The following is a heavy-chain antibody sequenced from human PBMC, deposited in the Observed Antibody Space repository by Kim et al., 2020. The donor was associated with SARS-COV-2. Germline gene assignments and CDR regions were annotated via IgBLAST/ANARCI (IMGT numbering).Heavy chain of an antibody. Sequence: GGSLRLSCAASGFTFSSYWMSWVRQAPGKGLEWVANIKQDGSEKYYVDSVKGRFTISRDNAKNSLYLQMNSLRAEDTAVYYCARDEGQQLVLLNTYYYYGMDVWGQGTTVTVSS. V-gene: IGHV3-7*01. D-gene: IGHD6-13*01. J-gene: IGHJ6*02. CDR1: GFTFSSYW. CDR2: IKQDGSEK. CDR3: ARDEGQQLVLLNTYYYYGMDV.